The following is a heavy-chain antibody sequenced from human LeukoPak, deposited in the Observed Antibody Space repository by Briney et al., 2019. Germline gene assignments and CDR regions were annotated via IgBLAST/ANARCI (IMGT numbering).Heavy chain of an antibody. CDR1: GFTFSSYA. Sequence: PGGSLRLSCAASGFTFSSYAMNWLRQAPGKGLEWVSAISYNSASIYYADSVKGRFTISRDNAKNSLYLQMNSLRAEDTAVYYCARVQTADTIFGVVTDWFDPWGQGTLVTVSS. CDR2: ISYNSASI. J-gene: IGHJ5*02. V-gene: IGHV3-21*01. D-gene: IGHD3-3*01. CDR3: ARVQTADTIFGVVTDWFDP.